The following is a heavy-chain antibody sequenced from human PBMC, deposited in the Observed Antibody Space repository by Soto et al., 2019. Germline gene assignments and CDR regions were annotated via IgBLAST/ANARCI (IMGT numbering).Heavy chain of an antibody. V-gene: IGHV3-33*01. D-gene: IGHD3-16*02. CDR2: IWYDGSNK. J-gene: IGHJ4*02. CDR3: ASGTGLRGGGVLVPRVLGFDD. Sequence: GGSLRLSCAASGFTFSSYGMRWVRQAPGKGLEWVAVIWYDGSNKYYADSVKGRFTISRDNSKNTLYLQMNSLRAEDTAVYYCASGTGLRGGGVLVPRVLGFDDWGQGTLVTVSS. CDR1: GFTFSSYG.